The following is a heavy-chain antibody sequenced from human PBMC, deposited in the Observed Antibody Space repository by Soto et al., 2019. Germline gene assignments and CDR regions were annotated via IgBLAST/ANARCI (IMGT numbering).Heavy chain of an antibody. Sequence: ASVKVSCKASGYTFTSYAMHWVRQAPGQRLEWMGWINAGNGNTKYSQKFQGRVTITRDTSASTAYMELSSLRSEDTAVYYCARMAKISVTPSGMDVWGQGTTVTVSS. CDR1: GYTFTSYA. J-gene: IGHJ6*02. D-gene: IGHD5-12*01. V-gene: IGHV1-3*01. CDR2: INAGNGNT. CDR3: ARMAKISVTPSGMDV.